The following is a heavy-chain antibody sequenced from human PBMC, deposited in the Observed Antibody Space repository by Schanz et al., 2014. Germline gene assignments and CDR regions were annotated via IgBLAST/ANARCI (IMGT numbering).Heavy chain of an antibody. V-gene: IGHV3-30*18. J-gene: IGHJ4*02. D-gene: IGHD3-22*01. CDR3: AKSYDTSGYSGFDY. CDR2: ISYHGSER. CDR1: GFSFSDYG. Sequence: QVQLVESGGGVVQPGRSLRLSCAGSGFSFSDYGMHWVRQAPGMGLEWGAVISYHGSERYYADSVKGRFTISRDNSKNTLYLQMNSLRTEDTAVYFCAKSYDTSGYSGFDYWGQGTLVTVSS.